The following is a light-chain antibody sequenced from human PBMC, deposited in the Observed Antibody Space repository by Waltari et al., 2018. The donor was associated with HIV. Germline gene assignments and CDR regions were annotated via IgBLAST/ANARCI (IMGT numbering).Light chain of an antibody. V-gene: IGLV2-14*01. J-gene: IGLJ2*01. Sequence: QSALTQPASGSGSPGTAITISCTGNSSDVGGYNYVPWYQQHPGKAPKHMIYEVSNRPSGVSNRFSGSKSGNTASLTISGLQAEDEADYYCSSYTSSSTVLFGGGTKLTVL. CDR1: SSDVGGYNY. CDR3: SSYTSSSTVL. CDR2: EVS.